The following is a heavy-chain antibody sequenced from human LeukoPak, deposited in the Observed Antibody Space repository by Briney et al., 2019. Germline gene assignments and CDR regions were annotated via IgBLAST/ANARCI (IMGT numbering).Heavy chain of an antibody. Sequence: SETLSLTCTVSSGSISGYYWNWIRQPPGKGLEWIGHIYYSGSTNYNPSLKSRVTISLDTSKSQFSLNLNSVTAADTAVYYCGRYSYGYGGLWGQGTLVTVSS. CDR3: GRYSYGYGGL. CDR1: SGSISGYY. V-gene: IGHV4-59*01. D-gene: IGHD5-18*01. J-gene: IGHJ4*02. CDR2: IYYSGST.